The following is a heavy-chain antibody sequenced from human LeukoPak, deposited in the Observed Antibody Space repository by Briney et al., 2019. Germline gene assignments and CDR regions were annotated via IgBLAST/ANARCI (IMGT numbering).Heavy chain of an antibody. V-gene: IGHV3-7*01. Sequence: PGGSLRLSCAASGFTLSSYWMSWVRQAPGKGLEWVANIKQDGSEKNYVDSVKGRFTISRDNTKKSLYLQMNTLRAEDTAVYYCARDLAGPPQEAFDIWGQGTMVTVSS. CDR3: ARDLAGPPQEAFDI. J-gene: IGHJ3*02. CDR1: GFTLSSYW. CDR2: IKQDGSEK.